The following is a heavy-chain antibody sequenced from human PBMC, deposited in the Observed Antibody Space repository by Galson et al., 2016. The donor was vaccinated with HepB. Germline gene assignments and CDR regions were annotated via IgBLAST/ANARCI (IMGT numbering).Heavy chain of an antibody. CDR1: GFNFITTW. Sequence: SLRLSCAASGFNFITTWMPWVRQSPGKGLVWVSRINGDGRITNYADSVRGRFTISRDNAKNTVSLQMNSLRAEDTAIYYCVRDFLWGEGADAFDIWGQGTRVTVSS. D-gene: IGHD3-16*01. J-gene: IGHJ3*02. V-gene: IGHV3-74*01. CDR2: INGDGRIT. CDR3: VRDFLWGEGADAFDI.